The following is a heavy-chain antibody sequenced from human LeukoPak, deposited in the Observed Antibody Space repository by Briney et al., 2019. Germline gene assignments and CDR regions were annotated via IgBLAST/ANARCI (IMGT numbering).Heavy chain of an antibody. V-gene: IGHV1-24*01. CDR1: GYTLTELS. CDR3: ASSVVVAAHDAFDI. Sequence: ASVKVSCKVSGYTLTELSMHWVRQAPGKGLEWMGGFDPEDGETIYAQKFQGRVTMTEDTSTDTAYMELSSLRSEDTAVYYCASSVVVAAHDAFDIWGQGTMVTVSS. J-gene: IGHJ3*02. CDR2: FDPEDGET. D-gene: IGHD2-15*01.